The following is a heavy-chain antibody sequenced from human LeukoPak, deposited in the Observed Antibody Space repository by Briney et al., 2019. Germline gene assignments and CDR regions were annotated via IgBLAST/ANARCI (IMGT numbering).Heavy chain of an antibody. V-gene: IGHV3-23*01. CDR1: GFTFGSSA. CDR3: ARDRPYFDY. Sequence: GESLSLSCAASGFTFGSSAMSWVRQAPGKGLEWVSAVSNSGGSTFYADSVRGRFTISRHNSRNTLYLQMNSLRAEDTAVYYRARDRPYFDYWGQGTLVTVFS. CDR2: VSNSGGST. J-gene: IGHJ4*02.